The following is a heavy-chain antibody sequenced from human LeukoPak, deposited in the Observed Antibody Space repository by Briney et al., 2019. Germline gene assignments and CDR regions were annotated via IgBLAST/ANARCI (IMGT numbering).Heavy chain of an antibody. D-gene: IGHD3-10*01. CDR2: IPYDGSNK. CDR3: ARDLTYYGSGSYYFPPDY. J-gene: IGHJ4*02. CDR1: GFTFSSYA. Sequence: GGSLRLSCAASGFTFSSYAMHWVRQAPGKGLEWVAVIPYDGSNKYYADSVKGRFTISRDNSKNTLYLQMNSLRAEDTAVYYCARDLTYYGSGSYYFPPDYWGQGTLVTVSS. V-gene: IGHV3-30-3*01.